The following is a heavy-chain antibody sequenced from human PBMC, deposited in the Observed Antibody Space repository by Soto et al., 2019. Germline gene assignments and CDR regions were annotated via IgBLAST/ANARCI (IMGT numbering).Heavy chain of an antibody. CDR1: GGTFSSYA. Sequence: GASVKVSCKASGGTFSSYAISWVRQAPGQGLEWMGGIIPIFGTANYAQKFQGRVTITADESTSTAYMELSSLRSEDTAVYYCARDLITAVAGNSGGSMDVWGQGTTVTVS. CDR2: IIPIFGTA. CDR3: ARDLITAVAGNSGGSMDV. J-gene: IGHJ6*02. D-gene: IGHD6-19*01. V-gene: IGHV1-69*13.